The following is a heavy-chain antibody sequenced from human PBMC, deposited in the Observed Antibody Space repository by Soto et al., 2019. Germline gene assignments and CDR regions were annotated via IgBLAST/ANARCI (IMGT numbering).Heavy chain of an antibody. J-gene: IGHJ4*02. CDR2: VYWDDDK. CDR3: VHTYADHAGYYFDF. V-gene: IGHV2-5*02. CDR1: GFALIDSGVA. Sequence: QITLKESGPTLVKPTQTLALTCSTSGFALIDSGVAVGWIRQPPGKALDWLALVYWDDDKRYSPSLRTRLTITRDTSKNQVVPTMTNIDPVDTATYYCVHTYADHAGYYFDFWGQGTLVTVSS.